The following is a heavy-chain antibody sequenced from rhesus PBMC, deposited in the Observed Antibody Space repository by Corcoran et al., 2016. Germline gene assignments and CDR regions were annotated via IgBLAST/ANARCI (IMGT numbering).Heavy chain of an antibody. CDR3: ARHTAKLAAGPGGFDY. CDR2: ISRGSSITP. CDR1: GLPFSDHY. J-gene: IGHJ4*01. D-gene: IGHD6-13*01. V-gene: IGHV3-110*02. Sequence: EVQLVESGGGLVQPGGSLRLSCAASGLPFSDHYMDWVRQAPGKGLVWVSMISRGSSITPLYPESVKGRFTISRDNAKNTVYLQMNSLRAEDTAVYYCARHTAKLAAGPGGFDYWGQGVLVTVSS.